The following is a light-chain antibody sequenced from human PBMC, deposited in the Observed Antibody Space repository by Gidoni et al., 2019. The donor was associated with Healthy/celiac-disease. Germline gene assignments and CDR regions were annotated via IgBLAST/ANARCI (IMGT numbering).Light chain of an antibody. CDR1: QSVNSN. Sequence: EIVMTRSPATLSVSPVERSNLSCRASQSVNSNLACYQQKPGQAPRLLIYCASTRDTGIPARFSGSGSGTEFTLTISSLQSEDFAVYYCQQYNNWPSYTFGQGTKLEIK. CDR2: CAS. CDR3: QQYNNWPSYT. J-gene: IGKJ2*01. V-gene: IGKV3-15*01.